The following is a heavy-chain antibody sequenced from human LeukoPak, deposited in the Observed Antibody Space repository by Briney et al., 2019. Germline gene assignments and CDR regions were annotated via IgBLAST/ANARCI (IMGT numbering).Heavy chain of an antibody. V-gene: IGHV1-2*02. J-gene: IGHJ4*02. Sequence: ASVKVSCKASGYTFTGCYMHWVRQAPGQGLEWMGCINPNSGGTNYAQKFQGRVTMTRDTSISTAYMELSSLRSEDTAVYYCAKALTGWGAYDYWGQGALVTVSS. CDR1: GYTFTGCY. CDR2: INPNSGGT. D-gene: IGHD3-9*01. CDR3: AKALTGWGAYDY.